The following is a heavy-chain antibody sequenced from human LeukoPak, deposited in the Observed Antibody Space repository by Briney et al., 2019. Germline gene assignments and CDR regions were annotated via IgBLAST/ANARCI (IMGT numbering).Heavy chain of an antibody. CDR2: ISGTGGTI. V-gene: IGHV3-48*03. J-gene: IGHJ4*02. CDR1: GFTFSLYE. Sequence: GGSLRLSCAASGFTFSLYEMNWVRQAPGRGLEWVSYISGTGGTIHYADSVEGRFTISRDNAKNSMFLQMNSLRVEDTAVYYCARVVGVTEGWGYFDYWGQGALVTVSS. D-gene: IGHD2-21*02. CDR3: ARVVGVTEGWGYFDY.